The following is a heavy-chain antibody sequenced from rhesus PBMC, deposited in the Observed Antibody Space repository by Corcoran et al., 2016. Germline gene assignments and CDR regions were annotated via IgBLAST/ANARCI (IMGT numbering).Heavy chain of an antibody. CDR1: GYTFTDYY. CDR3: ATHLYSNYFDY. D-gene: IGHD4-23*01. CDR2: VDPENGEA. V-gene: IGHV1-111*02. J-gene: IGHJ4*01. Sequence: EVQLVQSGAEVKKPGASVKISCKASGYTFTDYYLHWVRQAPGKGLEWMGRVDPENGEARHAPKFQDRVTITADTSTDTAYMELSSLRSEDTAVYYCATHLYSNYFDYWGQGVLVTVSS.